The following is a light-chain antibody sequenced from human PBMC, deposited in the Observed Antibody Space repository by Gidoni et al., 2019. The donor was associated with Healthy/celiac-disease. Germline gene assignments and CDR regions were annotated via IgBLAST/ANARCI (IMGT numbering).Light chain of an antibody. V-gene: IGKV1-39*01. J-gene: IGKJ2*01. CDR1: KSISSY. CDR3: QQSYSTPPMYT. Sequence: DIQMTQSPSSLSASVGDRVTITCRASKSISSYLNWYQQKPGKAPKLLIYAASRLQSGVPSRFSGSGSGTDFTLTISSLQPEDFATYYCQQSYSTPPMYTFXXXTKLEIK. CDR2: AAS.